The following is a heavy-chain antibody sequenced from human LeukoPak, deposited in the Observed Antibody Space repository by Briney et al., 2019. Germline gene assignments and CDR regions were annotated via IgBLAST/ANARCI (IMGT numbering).Heavy chain of an antibody. J-gene: IGHJ4*02. Sequence: PGGSLRLSCAASGFTVSSNYMSWVRQAPGKGLEWVSVIYSGGGTYYADSVKGRFTISRDNAKNSLYLQMNSLRAEDTAVYYCARVLAFDYYDSSGFDYWGQGTLVTVSS. CDR3: ARVLAFDYYDSSGFDY. V-gene: IGHV3-53*01. CDR1: GFTVSSNY. D-gene: IGHD3-22*01. CDR2: IYSGGGT.